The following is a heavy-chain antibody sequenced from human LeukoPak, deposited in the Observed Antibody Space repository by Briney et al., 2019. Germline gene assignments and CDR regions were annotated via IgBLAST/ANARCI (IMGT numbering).Heavy chain of an antibody. CDR2: ISRDSTTYT. Sequence: GGSLRLSCVASGFSFSGYTMNWVRQAPGKGLEWVSSISRDSTTYTYYADSVKGRFTISRDNTKNSLYLQINSLRVEDTAIYYCVRPHTNDYGGNFDYWGQGTLVTVSS. CDR3: VRPHTNDYGGNFDY. V-gene: IGHV3-21*01. J-gene: IGHJ4*02. D-gene: IGHD4-23*01. CDR1: GFSFSGYT.